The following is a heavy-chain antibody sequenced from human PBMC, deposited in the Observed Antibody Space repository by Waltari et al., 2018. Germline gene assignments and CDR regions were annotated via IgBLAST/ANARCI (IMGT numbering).Heavy chain of an antibody. D-gene: IGHD2-15*01. CDR1: GGSFRSCS. J-gene: IGHJ4*02. V-gene: IGHV1-69*16. CDR3: ARDGDYGGNAPSDY. Sequence: QVQLVQSGAEVKKPGSSVKVSCTASGGSFRSCSINWVRQVPGQGLEWMGGIIPTLGIADYAPKFQDRVTISADEFTRTAYMEVRSLLPEDTAVYYCARDGDYGGNAPSDYWGQGTLVTVSS. CDR2: IIPTLGIA.